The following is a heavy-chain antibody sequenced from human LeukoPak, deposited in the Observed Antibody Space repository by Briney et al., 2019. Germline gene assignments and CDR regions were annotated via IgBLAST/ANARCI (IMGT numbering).Heavy chain of an antibody. Sequence: QPGGSLRLSCSASGFTFSTYAMHWVRQAPGKGLEYVSAISSKGGTTYYADSVKGRFTISRDNSKNTLHLQMNSLRVEDTAVYYCAKDEELYCSSISCFNFDYWGQGTLVTVSS. CDR2: ISSKGGTT. CDR3: AKDEELYCSSISCFNFDY. J-gene: IGHJ4*02. CDR1: GFTFSTYA. V-gene: IGHV3-64*04. D-gene: IGHD2-2*01.